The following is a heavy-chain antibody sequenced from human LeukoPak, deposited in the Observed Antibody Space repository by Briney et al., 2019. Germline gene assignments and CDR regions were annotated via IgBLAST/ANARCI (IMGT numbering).Heavy chain of an antibody. CDR1: GYTLTELS. D-gene: IGHD5-12*01. Sequence: GASVKVSCKVSGYTLTELSMHWVRQAPGKGLGWMGGFDPEDGETIYAQKFQGRVTMTEDTSTDTAYMELSSLRSEDTAVYYCATGVDIVAQRDLWGQGTLVTVSS. CDR2: FDPEDGET. CDR3: ATGVDIVAQRDL. V-gene: IGHV1-24*01. J-gene: IGHJ5*02.